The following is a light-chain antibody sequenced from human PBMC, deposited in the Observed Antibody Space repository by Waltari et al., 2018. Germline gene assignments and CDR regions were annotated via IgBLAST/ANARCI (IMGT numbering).Light chain of an antibody. CDR1: LSVNTY. Sequence: IVLTQSPGTLSLSPGERATLSCRVSLSVNTYLAWYRQKLGHAPRLLIYGAYTRAAGIPDRFSGSGFETDLSLTISRVEAEGFAGYYGQHHVRLPATFGQGTKVEI. V-gene: IGKV3-20*01. CDR2: GAY. CDR3: QHHVRLPAT. J-gene: IGKJ1*01.